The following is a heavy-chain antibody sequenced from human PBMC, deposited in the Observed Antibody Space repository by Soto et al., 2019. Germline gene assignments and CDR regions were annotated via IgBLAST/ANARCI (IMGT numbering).Heavy chain of an antibody. D-gene: IGHD6-6*01. CDR3: AKERGYSSSSGSCDY. V-gene: IGHV3-23*01. CDR2: ISGSGGST. J-gene: IGHJ4*02. CDR1: AFPFSSYA. Sequence: GESLSLSGSASAFPFSSYAMSWVSPAQGKGLEWVSAISGSGGSTYYADSVKGRFTISRDNSKNTLYLQMNSLRAEDTAVYYCAKERGYSSSSGSCDYWGQGTLVTGSA.